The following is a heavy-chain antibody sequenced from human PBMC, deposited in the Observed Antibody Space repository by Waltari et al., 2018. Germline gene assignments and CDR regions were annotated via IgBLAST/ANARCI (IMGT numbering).Heavy chain of an antibody. Sequence: ESGPGLVKPSETLSLTCTVSGASVTTAYWSWVRQPPVKGLEWIGYIYSSGSTNYNPSLKSRVTISIDTSKNQFSLNLTSMTAADTAVYYCAKSKSGYSSDNFDYWGQGTLVTVSS. V-gene: IGHV4-59*02. CDR2: IYSSGST. D-gene: IGHD6-19*01. CDR1: GASVTTAY. J-gene: IGHJ4*02. CDR3: AKSKSGYSSDNFDY.